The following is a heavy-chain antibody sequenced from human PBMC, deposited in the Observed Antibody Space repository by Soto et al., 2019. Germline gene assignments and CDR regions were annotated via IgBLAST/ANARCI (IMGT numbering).Heavy chain of an antibody. D-gene: IGHD5-12*01. CDR1: GGSIRSYY. Sequence: QVQLQESGPGLVKPSETLSLTCTVSGGSIRSYYWSWIRQPPGQGLEWIGYFYYSGSANYNPSLKSRVTISVDTSKNQFSLTLRSVTAADTAVYYCASGWLRFDSWGQGTLVTVSS. CDR3: ASGWLRFDS. V-gene: IGHV4-59*01. CDR2: FYYSGSA. J-gene: IGHJ4*02.